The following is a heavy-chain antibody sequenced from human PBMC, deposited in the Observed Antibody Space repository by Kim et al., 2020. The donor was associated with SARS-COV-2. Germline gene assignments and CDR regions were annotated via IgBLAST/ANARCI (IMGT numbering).Heavy chain of an antibody. D-gene: IGHD3-22*01. CDR3: ARARSITMIVAVITYFDY. V-gene: IGHV4-31*02. J-gene: IGHJ4*02. Sequence: LNSRVTISVDTSKNQFSLKLSSVTAADTAVYHCARARSITMIVAVITYFDYWGQGTLVTVSS.